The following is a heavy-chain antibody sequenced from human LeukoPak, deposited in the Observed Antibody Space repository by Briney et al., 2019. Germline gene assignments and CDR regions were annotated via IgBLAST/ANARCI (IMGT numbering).Heavy chain of an antibody. V-gene: IGHV4-59*02. CDR3: ARGSGWYPH. J-gene: IGHJ1*01. Sequence: SEALSLTCSVSGGSVGSNYWSWVRQPPGKGLEWIGYISYSGDTKYNPSLKSRLSMSVDTSKNQCSLMLTSVTAADTAVYYCARGSGWYPHWGQGTLVTVSS. CDR1: GGSVGSNY. CDR2: ISYSGDT. D-gene: IGHD6-19*01.